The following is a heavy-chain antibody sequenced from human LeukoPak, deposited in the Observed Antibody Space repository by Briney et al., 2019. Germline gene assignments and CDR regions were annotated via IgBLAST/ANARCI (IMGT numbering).Heavy chain of an antibody. CDR3: ARDVTYYYDSSGGGFDC. D-gene: IGHD3-22*01. V-gene: IGHV3-53*01. CDR2: IYSDGTI. J-gene: IGHJ4*02. Sequence: PGGSLRLSCAASGFTVSNNYMSWVRQAPGKGLEWVSLIYSDGTIYYADSVKGRFTISRDNSKNTLYLQMNSLRAEDTAVYYCARDVTYYYDSSGGGFDCWGQGTLVTVSS. CDR1: GFTVSNNY.